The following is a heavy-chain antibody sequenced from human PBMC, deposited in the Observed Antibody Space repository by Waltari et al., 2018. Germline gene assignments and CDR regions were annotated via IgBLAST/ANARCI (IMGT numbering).Heavy chain of an antibody. J-gene: IGHJ3*02. D-gene: IGHD3-22*01. CDR1: GFTFSYYT. V-gene: IGHV3-21*01. CDR2: ITSDGTHT. CDR3: ARDRRPTMILGSGAFDI. Sequence: EVRLVESGGGLVRPGESLRLSCAASGFTFSYYTMNWVRQAPGKGPDWISFITSDGTHTTYADSMRGRLTISRDNAKNSLFLQINSLRADDTAVYYCARDRRPTMILGSGAFDIWGQGTVVNVSS.